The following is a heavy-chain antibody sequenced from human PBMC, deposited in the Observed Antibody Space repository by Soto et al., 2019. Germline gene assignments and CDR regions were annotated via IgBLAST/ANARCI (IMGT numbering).Heavy chain of an antibody. Sequence: ASVKVSCKASGGTFSSSAVQWVRQARGQRLQWIGWIVVGSGNTNYAQKFQERVTITRDMSTSTAYMELSSLRSEDTAVYYCAAGITMVRGVIPYYYYGMDVWGQGTTVTVSS. CDR1: GGTFSSSA. CDR3: AAGITMVRGVIPYYYYGMDV. D-gene: IGHD3-10*01. CDR2: IVVGSGNT. J-gene: IGHJ6*02. V-gene: IGHV1-58*01.